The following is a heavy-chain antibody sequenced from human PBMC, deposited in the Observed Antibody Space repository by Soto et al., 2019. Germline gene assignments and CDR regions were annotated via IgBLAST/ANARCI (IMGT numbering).Heavy chain of an antibody. D-gene: IGHD6-13*01. CDR3: ARSQRRTSAAGAGDY. CDR2: MNPNSGNA. CDR1: GYTFTSYD. V-gene: IGHV1-8*01. J-gene: IGHJ4*02. Sequence: QVQLVQSGAEVKKPGASVKVSCKASGYTFTSYDINWVRQATGQGLEWMGWMNPNSGNAGYAQRFQGRVTMTWNTCISTAYMDLSSLRSEDTAVYYCARSQRRTSAAGAGDYWGQGTLVTVSS.